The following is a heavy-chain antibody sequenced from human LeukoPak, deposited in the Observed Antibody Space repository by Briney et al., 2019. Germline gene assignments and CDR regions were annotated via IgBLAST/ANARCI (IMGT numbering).Heavy chain of an antibody. Sequence: GGSLRLSCTASGFTVSSNYMSWVRQAPGKGLEWVSVIYSGGGTYYADSVKGRFAISRDNSKNSLYLQMNSLRSDDTALYYCARESESSGWYDYWGQGTLVTVSS. CDR3: ARESESSGWYDY. D-gene: IGHD6-19*01. V-gene: IGHV3-53*05. CDR2: IYSGGGT. CDR1: GFTVSSNY. J-gene: IGHJ4*02.